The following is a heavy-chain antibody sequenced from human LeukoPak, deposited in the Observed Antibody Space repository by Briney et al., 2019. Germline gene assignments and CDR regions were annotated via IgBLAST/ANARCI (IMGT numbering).Heavy chain of an antibody. CDR3: ARVAYSSSTDY. CDR1: GGSISSYY. Sequence: PSETLSLTCTVSGGSISSYYWSWIRQSPGKGLEWIGDIFYSGSTNYNPSLKGRVTISVDTSKNQFSLKLSSVTAADTAVYYCARVAYSSSTDYWGQGTLVTVSS. V-gene: IGHV4-59*01. D-gene: IGHD6-6*01. J-gene: IGHJ4*02. CDR2: IFYSGST.